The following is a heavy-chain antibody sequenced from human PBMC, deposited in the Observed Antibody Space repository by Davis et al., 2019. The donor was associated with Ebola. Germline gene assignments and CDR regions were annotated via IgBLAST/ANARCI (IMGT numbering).Heavy chain of an antibody. J-gene: IGHJ2*01. Sequence: GESLKISCAASGFTFSDYYMSWIRQAPGKGLEWVSYISSSGSTIYYADFVKGRFTISRDNAKNSLYLQMNSLRAEDTAVYYCARRITMVRGVIIDWYFDLWGRGTLVTVSS. CDR2: ISSSGSTI. CDR3: ARRITMVRGVIIDWYFDL. CDR1: GFTFSDYY. D-gene: IGHD3-10*01. V-gene: IGHV3-11*01.